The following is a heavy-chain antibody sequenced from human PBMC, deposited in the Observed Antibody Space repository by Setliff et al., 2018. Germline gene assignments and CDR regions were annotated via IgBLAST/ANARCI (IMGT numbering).Heavy chain of an antibody. CDR3: ARRPRAVYGSGRRNWFLDY. V-gene: IGHV1-18*01. CDR1: GYTFSSYA. CDR2: ISVYSGNT. J-gene: IGHJ4*02. Sequence: ASVKVSCKASGYTFSSYAISWVRQAPGQGLEWLGWISVYSGNTDYAQNFQGRVTMTADTSTSTAYMELRSLTSDDTAVYYCARRPRAVYGSGRRNWFLDYCGQGTLVTVSS. D-gene: IGHD3-10*01.